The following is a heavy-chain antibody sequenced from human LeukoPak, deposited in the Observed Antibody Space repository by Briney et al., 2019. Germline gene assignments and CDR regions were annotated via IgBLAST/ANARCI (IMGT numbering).Heavy chain of an antibody. CDR1: GFTFSNYW. J-gene: IGHJ4*02. CDR2: IKQDGSEE. Sequence: PGGSLRLSCAASGFTFSNYWMSWVRQAPGKGLEWVANIKQDGSEEFYVDSVKGRFTISRDNANNSLYLQMNSLRAEDMAVYYCARFGGGWPPDYWGQGTLVIVSS. V-gene: IGHV3-7*01. D-gene: IGHD6-19*01. CDR3: ARFGGGWPPDY.